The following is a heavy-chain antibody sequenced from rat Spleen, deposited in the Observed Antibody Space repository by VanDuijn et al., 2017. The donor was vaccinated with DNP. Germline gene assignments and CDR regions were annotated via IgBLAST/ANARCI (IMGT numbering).Heavy chain of an antibody. Sequence: EVQLQESGPGLVKPSQSLSLTCSVTGYSISGSYRWNWIRKFPGNKMEWVGHISYSGSTSYNPSLKSRISITRDTSKNQFFLHLNSVTTEDTATYYGARWSDYFDYWGQGVMVTVSS. J-gene: IGHJ2*01. CDR3: ARWSDYFDY. CDR2: ISYSGST. V-gene: IGHV3-1*01. CDR1: GYSISGSY.